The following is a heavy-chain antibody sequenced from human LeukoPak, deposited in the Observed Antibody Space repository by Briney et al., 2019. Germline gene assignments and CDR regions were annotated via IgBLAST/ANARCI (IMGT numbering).Heavy chain of an antibody. CDR3: ARKHGSNAGYFDY. V-gene: IGHV4-38-2*01. D-gene: IGHD3-10*01. CDR1: GYSISTGYY. CDR2: SYHSGTS. Sequence: TSETLSLTCAVSGYSISTGYYWGWVRQPPGKGLEWIGNSYHSGTSYYNPSLKSRVSISVDTSKNQFSLKLRSVTAADTAVYYCARKHGSNAGYFDYWGQGALVTVSS. J-gene: IGHJ4*02.